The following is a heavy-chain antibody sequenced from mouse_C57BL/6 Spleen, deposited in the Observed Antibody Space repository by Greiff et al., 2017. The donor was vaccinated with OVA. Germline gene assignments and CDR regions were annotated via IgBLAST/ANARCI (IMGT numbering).Heavy chain of an antibody. D-gene: IGHD1-1*01. Sequence: QVHVKQPGAELVMPGASVKLSCKASGYTFTSHWMHWVKQRPGQGLEWIGEIDPSDSYTNYNQKFKSKATLTVDKSSSTAYMQLSSLTSEDSAVYYCARGNYYGSSRGYFDVWGTGTTVTVSS. CDR2: IDPSDSYT. CDR3: ARGNYYGSSRGYFDV. V-gene: IGHV1-69*01. J-gene: IGHJ1*03. CDR1: GYTFTSHW.